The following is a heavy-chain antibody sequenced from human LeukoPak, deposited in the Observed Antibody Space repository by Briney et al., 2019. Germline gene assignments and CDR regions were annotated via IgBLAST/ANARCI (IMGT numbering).Heavy chain of an antibody. CDR2: IWYDGSNK. CDR3: TRSRDGYPRAFDI. V-gene: IGHV3-33*01. J-gene: IGHJ3*02. Sequence: GGSLRLSCAASGFTFSSYGMHWVRQAPGKGLEWVAVIWYDGSNKYYADSVKGRFTISRDNSKNTLYLQMNSLKTEDTAVYYCTRSRDGYPRAFDIWGQGTMVTVSS. CDR1: GFTFSSYG. D-gene: IGHD5-24*01.